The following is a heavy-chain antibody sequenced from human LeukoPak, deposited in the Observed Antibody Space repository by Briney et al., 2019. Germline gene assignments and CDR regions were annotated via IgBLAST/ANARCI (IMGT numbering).Heavy chain of an antibody. Sequence: SVKVSCKASGGTFSSYAINWVRQAPGQGIEWMGGIIPIFGTANYAQKFQGRVTITADESTSTAYMELSSLRSEDTAVYYCARDLTGVDIVPNWGQGTLVTVSS. CDR1: GGTFSSYA. V-gene: IGHV1-69*01. J-gene: IGHJ4*02. CDR3: ARDLTGVDIVPN. D-gene: IGHD5-12*01. CDR2: IIPIFGTA.